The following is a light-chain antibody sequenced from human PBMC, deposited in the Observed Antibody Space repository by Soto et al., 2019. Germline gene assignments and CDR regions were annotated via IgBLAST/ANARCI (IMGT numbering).Light chain of an antibody. J-gene: IGKJ1*01. CDR3: QQYNNWPPVT. CDR2: GAS. V-gene: IGKV3-15*01. Sequence: EVVMTQSPATLSVSPGERATLSCRASQSVSSNLAWYQQKPGQAPRLLIYGASTRAAGIPARFTGSGSGTDFNLTISSLEPEDFAVYYCQQYNNWPPVTFGQGTKVDI. CDR1: QSVSSN.